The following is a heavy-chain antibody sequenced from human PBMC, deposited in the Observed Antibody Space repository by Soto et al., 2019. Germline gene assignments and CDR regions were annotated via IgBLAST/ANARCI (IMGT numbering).Heavy chain of an antibody. V-gene: IGHV3-23*01. D-gene: IGHD1-7*01. CDR1: GFTFSSSA. J-gene: IGHJ4*02. CDR2: ISANGQGI. CDR3: ARDRNYPRDQFHY. Sequence: GGSLRLSCVASGFTFSSSALSWVRQAPGKGLEWVSAISANGQGIYYADSVWGRFTISRDNSKNTIFLHMDSLRAEDTAVYYCARDRNYPRDQFHYWGQGTLVTVSS.